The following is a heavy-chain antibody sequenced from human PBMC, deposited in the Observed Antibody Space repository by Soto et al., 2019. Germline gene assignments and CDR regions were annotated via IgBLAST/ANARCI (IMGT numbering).Heavy chain of an antibody. D-gene: IGHD6-6*01. V-gene: IGHV4-30-4*01. CDR3: ARVFRSAMCD. CDR1: GGSISSGDYF. CDR2: IYYSGST. J-gene: IGHJ4*02. Sequence: SETLSLTCTVSGGSISSGDYFWSWIRQPPGKGLEWIGDIYYSGSTYYNPSLKSRVTISVDTSKSQFSLKLSSVTAADTAVYYCARVFRSAMCDWGQGTLVTVSS.